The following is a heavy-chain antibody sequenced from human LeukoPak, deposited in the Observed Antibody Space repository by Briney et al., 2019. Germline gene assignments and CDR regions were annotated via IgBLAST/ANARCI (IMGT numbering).Heavy chain of an antibody. V-gene: IGHV3-21*01. J-gene: IGHJ4*02. CDR3: ARAPTSGGSFDY. CDR1: GFTFSSYS. D-gene: IGHD3-10*01. CDR2: ISSSSSYI. Sequence: GGSPRLSCAASGFTFSSYSMNWVRQAPGKGLEWVSSISSSSSYIYYADSVKGRFTISRDNAKNSLYLQMNSLRAEDTAVYYCARAPTSGGSFDYWGQGTLVTVSS.